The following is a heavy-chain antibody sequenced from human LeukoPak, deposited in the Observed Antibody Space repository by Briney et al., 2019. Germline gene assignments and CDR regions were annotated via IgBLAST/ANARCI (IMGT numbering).Heavy chain of an antibody. CDR1: GFTFSDYW. Sequence: PGGSLRLSCAASGFTFSDYWMSWVRQPPGKGLEWVVNINQDGSEKFYVDSVKGRFTVSRDNAKNSLYLQMNSLRAEDTAVYYCARDIVPPGIFWEFWGQGSLVTVSS. D-gene: IGHD2-2*01. CDR3: ARDIVPPGIFWEF. V-gene: IGHV3-7*05. J-gene: IGHJ4*02. CDR2: INQDGSEK.